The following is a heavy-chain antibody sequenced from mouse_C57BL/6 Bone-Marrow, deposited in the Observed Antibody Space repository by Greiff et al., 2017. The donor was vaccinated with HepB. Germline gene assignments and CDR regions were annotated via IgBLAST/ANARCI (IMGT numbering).Heavy chain of an antibody. CDR2: INPGSGGT. Sequence: DQLQQSGAELVRPGTSVKVSCKASGYAFTNYLIEWVKQRPGQGLEWIGVINPGSGGTNYNEKFKGKATLTADKSSSTAYMQLSSLTSEDSAVYFCARAGTGTDAMDYWGQGTSVTVSS. CDR1: GYAFTNYL. V-gene: IGHV1-54*01. J-gene: IGHJ4*01. D-gene: IGHD4-1*01. CDR3: ARAGTGTDAMDY.